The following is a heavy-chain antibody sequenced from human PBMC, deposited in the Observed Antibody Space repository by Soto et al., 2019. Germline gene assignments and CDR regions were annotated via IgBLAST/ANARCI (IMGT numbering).Heavy chain of an antibody. D-gene: IGHD2-15*01. CDR3: ARIEYCSGGNCYSAFDI. CDR2: ISGYKGDT. V-gene: IGHV1-18*01. J-gene: IGHJ3*02. CDR1: GDTFISYG. Sequence: VQSGAEVKKPGASVKVSCRSSGDTFISYGISWVRQAPGQGLEWMGWISGYKGDTNYAQKFQGRVTLTTDTSTSTAYMELRSLTPGDTAIYYCARIEYCSGGNCYSAFDIWGQGTLVTVSS.